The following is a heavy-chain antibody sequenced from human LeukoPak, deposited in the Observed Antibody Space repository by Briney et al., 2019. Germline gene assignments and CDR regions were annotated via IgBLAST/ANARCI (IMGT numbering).Heavy chain of an antibody. CDR3: ARDRDWSVLYDASDI. V-gene: IGHV3-21*01. Sequence: PGGSLRLSCAASGFTFSSYSMNWVRQAPGKGLEWVSFISSSSSYIYYADSVKGRFTISRDNAKNSLDLQMNSPRAEDTAVYYCARDRDWSVLYDASDIWGQGTMVTVSS. CDR1: GFTFSSYS. J-gene: IGHJ3*02. CDR2: ISSSSSYI. D-gene: IGHD3/OR15-3a*01.